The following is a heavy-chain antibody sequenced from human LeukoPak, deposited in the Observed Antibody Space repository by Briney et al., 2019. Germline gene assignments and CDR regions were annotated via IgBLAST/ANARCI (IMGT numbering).Heavy chain of an antibody. CDR3: ARGDYYDSNNYSPHAFDI. J-gene: IGHJ3*02. V-gene: IGHV4-4*07. Sequence: SETQSLTCTVWGHSIKHYYWPWLRQPAGRGLVCVGRYYSCWYTSYNPFLKSRVTMSVDTSKSQFTLRLTSVTAADTAVYYCARGDYYDSNNYSPHAFDIWGQGKMVTVSS. D-gene: IGHD3-22*01. CDR1: GHSIKHYY. CDR2: YYSCWYT.